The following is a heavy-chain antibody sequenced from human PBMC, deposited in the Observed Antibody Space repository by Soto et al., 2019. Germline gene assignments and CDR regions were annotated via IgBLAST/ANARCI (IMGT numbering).Heavy chain of an antibody. CDR1: GASLSSGSYY. CDR3: ARISYWVKDY. Sequence: PSETLSLPCTVSGASLSSGSYYWSWIRQPPGKGLEWIGYFYYTGTTKYNPSLESRVTISADTSKNQFSLNLTSVTAADTAVYYCARISYWVKDYWGQGALVTVS. CDR2: FYYTGTT. D-gene: IGHD2-8*02. J-gene: IGHJ4*02. V-gene: IGHV4-61*01.